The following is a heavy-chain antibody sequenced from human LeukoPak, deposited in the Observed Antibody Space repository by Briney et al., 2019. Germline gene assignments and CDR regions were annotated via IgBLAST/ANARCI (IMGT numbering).Heavy chain of an antibody. D-gene: IGHD2-2*01. J-gene: IGHJ4*02. CDR3: AKARHGYCSSTSCSCFDY. V-gene: IGHV3-23*01. Sequence: PGGSLRLSCAASGFTFSSYAMTWVRQAPGKGLEWVSGISGGGGNTYYADSVKDRFTISRDISTNTLYLQINSLRAEDTAVYYCAKARHGYCSSTSCSCFDYWGQGTLVTVSS. CDR1: GFTFSSYA. CDR2: ISGGGGNT.